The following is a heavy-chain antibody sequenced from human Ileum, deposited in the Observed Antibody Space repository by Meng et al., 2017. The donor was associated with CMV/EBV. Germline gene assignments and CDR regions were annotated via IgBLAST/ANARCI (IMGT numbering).Heavy chain of an antibody. J-gene: IGHJ4*02. CDR2: ISGSDSSI. Sequence: SGFPFSDYGMSWVRQAPGKGLEWVSGISGSDSSIYYADSVKGRFTISRDNSRNTLYLQMDSLRAEDTALYFCAKGRSYYGSGSYSDNWGQGAPVTVSS. D-gene: IGHD3-10*01. CDR3: AKGRSYYGSGSYSDN. V-gene: IGHV3-23*01. CDR1: GFPFSDYG.